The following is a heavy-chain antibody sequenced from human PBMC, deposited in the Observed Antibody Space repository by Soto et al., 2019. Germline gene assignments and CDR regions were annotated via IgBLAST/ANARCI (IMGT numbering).Heavy chain of an antibody. D-gene: IGHD3-3*01. J-gene: IGHJ5*02. CDR2: IYNSGIT. CDR3: ARGVTVFGLVSRFWFDP. Sequence: SETLSLTCTVSGGSISSGDYSWSWVRQSPGKGLEWIGHIYNSGITYYNPSLKSRVVISIDTSRNQFSLRLNSLTAADGAVYFCARGVTVFGLVSRFWFDPWGQGNVVT. CDR1: GGSISSGDYS. V-gene: IGHV4-30-4*01.